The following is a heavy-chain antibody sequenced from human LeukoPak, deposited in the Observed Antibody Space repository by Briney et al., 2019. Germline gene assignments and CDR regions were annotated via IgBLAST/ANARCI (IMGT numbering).Heavy chain of an antibody. V-gene: IGHV3-30*01. J-gene: IGHJ5*02. CDR1: GFTFSSYA. CDR3: ARDRGGIAVAGRWFDP. Sequence: GRSLRLSCAASGFTFSSYATHWVRQAPGKGLEWVAVISYDGSNKYYADSVKGRFTISRDNSKNTLYLQMNSLRAEDTAVYYCARDRGGIAVAGRWFDPWGQGTLVTVSS. CDR2: ISYDGSNK. D-gene: IGHD6-19*01.